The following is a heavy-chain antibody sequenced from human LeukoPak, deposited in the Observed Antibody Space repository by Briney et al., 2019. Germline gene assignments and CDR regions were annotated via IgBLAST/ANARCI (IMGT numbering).Heavy chain of an antibody. CDR2: VSFSGDST. Sequence: GGSLRLSCAASGFTFSTYAMGWVRQAPGKGLEWVSVVSFSGDSTYYADSVKGRFTISRDNSKNTLYLQMNSLRAEDTAVYYCAKLRYFDWLLRTIDYWGQGILVTVSS. V-gene: IGHV3-23*01. J-gene: IGHJ4*02. CDR1: GFTFSTYA. CDR3: AKLRYFDWLLRTIDY. D-gene: IGHD3-9*01.